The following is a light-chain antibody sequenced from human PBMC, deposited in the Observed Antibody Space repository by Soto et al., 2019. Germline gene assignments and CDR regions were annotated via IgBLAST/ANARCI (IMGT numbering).Light chain of an antibody. J-gene: IGLJ1*01. Sequence: QSALTQPASVSGSPGQSITISCTGTSSDVGGYNYVSWYQQHPGKAPKLMIYDVSNRPSGVSNRFSGSKSGNTASLTISGLQAEDEDDYYCSSYTSSRYVFGTGTKLTVL. CDR2: DVS. CDR3: SSYTSSRYV. CDR1: SSDVGGYNY. V-gene: IGLV2-14*01.